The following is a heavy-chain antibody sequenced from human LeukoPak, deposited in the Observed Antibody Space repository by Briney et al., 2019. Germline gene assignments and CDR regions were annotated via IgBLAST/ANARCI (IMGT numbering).Heavy chain of an antibody. Sequence: SVKVSCKAFGDTFTTYAINWVRQAPGQGLEWMGAIIPIFGTVNYAQKFQGRVTITADESTSTAYMELRSLRSDDTAMYYCAREGVRIAAAGTIDYWGQGTLVTVSS. D-gene: IGHD6-13*01. CDR2: IIPIFGTV. J-gene: IGHJ4*02. V-gene: IGHV1-69*13. CDR1: GDTFTTYA. CDR3: AREGVRIAAAGTIDY.